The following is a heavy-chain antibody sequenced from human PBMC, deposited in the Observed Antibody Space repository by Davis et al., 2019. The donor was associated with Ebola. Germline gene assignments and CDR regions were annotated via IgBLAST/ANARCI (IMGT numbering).Heavy chain of an antibody. J-gene: IGHJ4*02. CDR3: ARWTGASTNFFDS. D-gene: IGHD3/OR15-3a*01. Sequence: GGSLRLSCAASGFTFSSYSMNWVRQAPGKGLEWVSSISSSSSYIYYADSVKGRFTISRDNAKNSLYLQMNSLGAEDTAVYYCARWTGASTNFFDSWGQGTLVTVSS. CDR2: ISSSSSYI. CDR1: GFTFSSYS. V-gene: IGHV3-21*01.